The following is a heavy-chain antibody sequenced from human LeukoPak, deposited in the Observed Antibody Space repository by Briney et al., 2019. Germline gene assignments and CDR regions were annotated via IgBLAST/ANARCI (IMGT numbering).Heavy chain of an antibody. CDR1: GFTLSAYG. J-gene: IGHJ3*02. Sequence: GGSLRLSCADSGFTLSAYGMHWVRQAPGKGLEWVAFIHYDGTNKYYADSVKGRFTISRDNSKKTVYLEMKSLRAEDTALYYCAKDSGLEACDTWGPGTVVTVSS. D-gene: IGHD3-3*01. CDR2: IHYDGTNK. V-gene: IGHV3-30*02. CDR3: AKDSGLEACDT.